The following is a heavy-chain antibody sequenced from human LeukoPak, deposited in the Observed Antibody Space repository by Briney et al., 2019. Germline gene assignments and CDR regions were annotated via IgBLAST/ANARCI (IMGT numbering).Heavy chain of an antibody. Sequence: RGSLRLSCAASRFTFSSYAMTWVRQTPGEGLQWVSTISGSGATTYYADSMKGRFTISRDNSKNTLNLQMNTLRVEDTAIYYCAKDLWTVTTGFTSWFDPWGQGTLVTVSS. D-gene: IGHD4-11*01. V-gene: IGHV3-23*01. CDR3: AKDLWTVTTGFTSWFDP. CDR2: ISGSGATT. J-gene: IGHJ5*02. CDR1: RFTFSSYA.